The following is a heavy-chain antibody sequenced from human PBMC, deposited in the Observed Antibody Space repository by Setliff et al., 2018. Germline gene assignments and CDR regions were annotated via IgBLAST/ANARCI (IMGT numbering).Heavy chain of an antibody. CDR2: IKQDGSEK. Sequence: GGSLRLSCAASGFIFTNYWMTWIRQAPGKGPEWVANIKQDGSEKYYVASVKGRFTISRDNTKNSLYLQMNSLRVEDTAVYYCAAGRGRTWFDPWGQGTLVTVSS. V-gene: IGHV3-7*03. D-gene: IGHD3-10*01. CDR1: GFIFTNYW. J-gene: IGHJ5*02. CDR3: AAGRGRTWFDP.